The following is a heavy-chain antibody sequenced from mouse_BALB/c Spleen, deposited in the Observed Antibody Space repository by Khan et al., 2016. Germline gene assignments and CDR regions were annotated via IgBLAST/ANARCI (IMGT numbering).Heavy chain of an antibody. D-gene: IGHD2-4*01. J-gene: IGHJ4*01. CDR3: ARDIGRLQGAMDY. V-gene: IGHV7-3*02. Sequence: EVELVESGGGLVQPGGSLRLSCATSGFTFTDYYMSWVRQPPGKALEWLGFIRNKANGYTTEYSASVKGRFTISRVNSQSILYLQMTALRAEDIATYYCARDIGRLQGAMDYWGQGTSVTVSS. CDR1: GFTFTDYY. CDR2: IRNKANGYTT.